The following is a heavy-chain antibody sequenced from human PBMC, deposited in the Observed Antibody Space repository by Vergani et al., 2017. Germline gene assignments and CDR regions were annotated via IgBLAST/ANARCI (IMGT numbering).Heavy chain of an antibody. CDR2: VNFVTGAA. CDR3: ARSIGYXTSGSCRPYYFDL. V-gene: IGHV1-46*02. J-gene: IGHJ4*02. D-gene: IGHD2-15*01. CDR1: GYIFKNYY. Sequence: QVQLVPSGAAVKKPGASVKVSCTASGYIFKNYYMHWLRLAPGQGFQWMGVVNFVTGAATSPQKFEGRITMTRDTSTATFYMDLSSLKYEDTAIYYCARSIGYXTSGSCRPYYFDLWVQGTLVTVSS.